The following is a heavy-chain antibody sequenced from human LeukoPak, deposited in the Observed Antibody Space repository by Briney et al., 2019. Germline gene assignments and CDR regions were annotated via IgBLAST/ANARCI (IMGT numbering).Heavy chain of an antibody. V-gene: IGHV4-59*08. D-gene: IGHD3-16*02. Sequence: SETLSLTCTVSGDSVTSYYWSWIRQPPGKGLQWIGYIYYTGNTKYNPSLKSRVTISVDTSKNQFSLKLSSVTAADTAIYCCARHTWRYGGVIEFDSWGQGTLVTVSS. CDR1: GDSVTSYY. CDR3: ARHTWRYGGVIEFDS. CDR2: IYYTGNT. J-gene: IGHJ4*02.